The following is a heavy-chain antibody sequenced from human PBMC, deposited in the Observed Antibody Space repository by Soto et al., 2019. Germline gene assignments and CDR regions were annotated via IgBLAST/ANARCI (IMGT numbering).Heavy chain of an antibody. CDR1: GGSISSYY. V-gene: IGHV4-59*01. CDR2: IYYSGST. J-gene: IGHJ3*02. CDR3: ERESSGYDGGAFEI. D-gene: IGHD5-12*01. Sequence: SETLSLTCTVSGGSISSYYWSWIRQPPGKGLEWIGYIYYSGSTNYNPSLKSRVTISVDTSKNQFSLKLSSVTAADTAVYYCERESSGYDGGAFEIWGQGTMVTVSS.